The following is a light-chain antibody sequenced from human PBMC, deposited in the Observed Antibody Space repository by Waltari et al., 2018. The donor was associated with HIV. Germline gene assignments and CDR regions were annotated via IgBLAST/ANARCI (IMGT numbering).Light chain of an antibody. J-gene: IGKJ2*01. CDR1: QGIGSD. V-gene: IGKV1-27*01. Sequence: DVQMTQSPSSLSASVGDRVAITCRARQGIGSDLAWYQQKPGKVPKLLIYAASTLQSGAPSRFSGSGSGTDFTLTITNLQTEDFSFYYCQRYDRAPYTFGPGTRLELK. CDR2: AAS. CDR3: QRYDRAPYT.